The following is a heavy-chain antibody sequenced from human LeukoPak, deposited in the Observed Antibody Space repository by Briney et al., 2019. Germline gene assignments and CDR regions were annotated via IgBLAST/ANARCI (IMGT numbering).Heavy chain of an antibody. CDR1: GFTFDDYG. CDR3: ARGTGGSYLFHYYYYMDV. V-gene: IGHV3-20*04. D-gene: IGHD1-26*01. CDR2: INWNGGST. J-gene: IGHJ6*03. Sequence: GGSLRLSCAASGFTFDDYGMSWVRHAPGKGLEWVSGINWNGGSTVYADSVKGRFTISRDNAKNSLYLQMNSLRAEDTALYYCARGTGGSYLFHYYYYMDVWGKGTTVTVSS.